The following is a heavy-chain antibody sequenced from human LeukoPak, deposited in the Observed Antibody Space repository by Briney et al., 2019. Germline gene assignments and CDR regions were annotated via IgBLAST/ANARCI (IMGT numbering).Heavy chain of an antibody. Sequence: GGSLRLSCAASGFTFSSYSMNWVRQAPGKGLEWVSSISSSSSYIYYADSVKGRFTISRDNATNSLYLQMNSLRAEDTAVYYCARDHRAQGFDPWGQGTLVTVSS. V-gene: IGHV3-21*01. CDR1: GFTFSSYS. CDR2: ISSSSSYI. J-gene: IGHJ5*02. CDR3: ARDHRAQGFDP.